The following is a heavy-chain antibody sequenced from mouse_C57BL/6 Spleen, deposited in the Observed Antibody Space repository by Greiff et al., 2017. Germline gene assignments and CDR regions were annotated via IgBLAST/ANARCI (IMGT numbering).Heavy chain of an antibody. V-gene: IGHV1-64*01. J-gene: IGHJ2*01. CDR3: AGGGYGSSDY. D-gene: IGHD1-1*01. CDR1: GYTFTSYW. Sequence: VQLQPPGAELVKPGASVKLSCKASGYTFTSYWMHWVKQRPGQGLEWIGMIHPNSGSPNYTEKFKSKATLTVDKSSSTPYLQLSSLTSEDAAVYYYAGGGYGSSDYWGQGTTLTVSS. CDR2: IHPNSGSP.